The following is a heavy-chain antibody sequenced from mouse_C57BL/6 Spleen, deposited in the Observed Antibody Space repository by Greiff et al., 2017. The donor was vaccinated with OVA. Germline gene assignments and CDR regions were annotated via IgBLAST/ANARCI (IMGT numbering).Heavy chain of an antibody. Sequence: VQLQQPGAELVRPGSSVKLSCKASGYTFTSYWMHWVKQRPIQGLEWIGNIDPSDSETHYNQKFKDKSTLTVDKSSSTDYMQLSSLTSEDSAVYYCARSPLYDGYGYFDVWGTGTTVTVSS. CDR2: IDPSDSET. D-gene: IGHD2-3*01. J-gene: IGHJ1*03. CDR3: ARSPLYDGYGYFDV. CDR1: GYTFTSYW. V-gene: IGHV1-52*01.